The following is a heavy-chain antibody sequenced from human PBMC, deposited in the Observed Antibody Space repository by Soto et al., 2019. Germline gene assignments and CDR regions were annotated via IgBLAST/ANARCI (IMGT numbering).Heavy chain of an antibody. CDR1: GVSISSYY. CDR2: IYYSGST. J-gene: IGHJ4*02. Sequence: SETLSLTCTVSGVSISSYYWSWIRQPPGKGLEWIGYIYYSGSTNYNPSLKSRVTISVDTSKNQFSLKLSSVTAADTAVYYCARSYGDYAECFDYWGQGTLVPVSS. CDR3: ARSYGDYAECFDY. D-gene: IGHD4-17*01. V-gene: IGHV4-59*01.